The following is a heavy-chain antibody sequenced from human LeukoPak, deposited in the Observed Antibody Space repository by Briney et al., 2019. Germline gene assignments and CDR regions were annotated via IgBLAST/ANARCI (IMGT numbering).Heavy chain of an antibody. CDR1: GYTFTSYG. D-gene: IGHD3-3*02. V-gene: IGHV1-18*01. CDR3: ARSGATATSSPFLRIDY. J-gene: IGHJ4*02. CDR2: TSAYNGNT. Sequence: ASVKVSCKASGYTFTSYGISWVRQAPGQGLEWMGWTSAYNGNTNYAQKLQGRVTMTTDTSTSTAYMELRSLRSDDTAVYYCARSGATATSSPFLRIDYWGQGTLVTVSS.